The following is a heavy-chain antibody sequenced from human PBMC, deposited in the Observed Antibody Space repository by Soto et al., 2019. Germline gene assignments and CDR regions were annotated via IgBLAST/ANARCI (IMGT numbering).Heavy chain of an antibody. D-gene: IGHD1-7*01. Sequence: PSETLSLTCAVNGGSLSGYYWSWIRQSPGKGLEWIGELNPRGSSDHSPSLRSRVTLSIDASMNHVTLELTSVTAEDTAVYSCARSDNRNSLYGVDVWGQGTAVAVSS. CDR3: ARSDNRNSLYGVDV. J-gene: IGHJ6*02. CDR1: GGSLSGYY. CDR2: LNPRGSS. V-gene: IGHV4-34*01.